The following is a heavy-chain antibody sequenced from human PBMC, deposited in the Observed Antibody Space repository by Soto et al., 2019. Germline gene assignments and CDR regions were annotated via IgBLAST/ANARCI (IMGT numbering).Heavy chain of an antibody. CDR3: AKRRGAGGHFDY. CDR2: VSIGGST. D-gene: IGHD2-15*01. Sequence: VGSLRLCCAASGFTFSSYAMGWVRQGPGKGLEWVAVVSIGGSTHYADSVRGRFTISRDNSKNTLSLQMNSLTAEDTAVYFCAKRRGAGGHFDYRGQGALVTVSS. V-gene: IGHV3-23*01. J-gene: IGHJ4*02. CDR1: GFTFSSYA.